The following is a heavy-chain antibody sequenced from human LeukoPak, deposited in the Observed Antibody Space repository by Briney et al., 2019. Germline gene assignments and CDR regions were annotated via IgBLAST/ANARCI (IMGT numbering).Heavy chain of an antibody. V-gene: IGHV3-30*03. CDR3: ARDIALRGDLFDY. J-gene: IGHJ4*02. Sequence: PGRSLRLSCAASEFSFSSYVMHWVRQAPGKGLEWVAVISYDGGNKYYADSVKGRFTISRDNAKNSLYLQMNSLRAEDTAVYYCARDIALRGDLFDYWGQGTLVTVSS. D-gene: IGHD2-21*02. CDR1: EFSFSSYV. CDR2: ISYDGGNK.